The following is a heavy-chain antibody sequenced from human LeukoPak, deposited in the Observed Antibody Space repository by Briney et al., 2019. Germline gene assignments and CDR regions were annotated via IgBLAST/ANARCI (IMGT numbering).Heavy chain of an antibody. CDR3: ARGFSQYFIWGIAAAGANWFDP. J-gene: IGHJ5*02. CDR2: ISYDGSNK. D-gene: IGHD6-13*01. CDR1: GFTFSSYA. Sequence: GSLRLSCAASGFTFSSYAMHWVRQAPGKGLEWVAVISYDGSNKYYADSVRGRFTISRDNSKNTLYLQMNSLRAEDTAVYYCARGFSQYFIWGIAAAGANWFDPWGQGTLVTVSS. V-gene: IGHV3-30-3*01.